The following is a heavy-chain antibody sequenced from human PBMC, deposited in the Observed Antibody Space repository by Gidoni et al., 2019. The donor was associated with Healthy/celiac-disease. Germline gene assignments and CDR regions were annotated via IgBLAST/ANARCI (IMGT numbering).Heavy chain of an antibody. J-gene: IGHJ4*02. Sequence: EVQLVESGGGLVQPGGSLRLSCAAPGFTFSSYSMNWVRQAPGKGLEWVSYISSSSSTIYYADSVKGRFTISRDNAKNSLYLQMNSLRDEDTAVYYCARDLGSIAVAGTGGYWGQGTLVTVSS. CDR1: GFTFSSYS. V-gene: IGHV3-48*02. CDR2: ISSSSSTI. CDR3: ARDLGSIAVAGTGGY. D-gene: IGHD6-19*01.